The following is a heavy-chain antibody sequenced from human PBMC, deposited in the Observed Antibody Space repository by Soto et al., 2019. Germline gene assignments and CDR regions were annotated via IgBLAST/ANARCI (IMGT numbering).Heavy chain of an antibody. Sequence: GGSLRLSCAASGFTFSSYAMSWVRQAPGKGLEWVSAISGSGGSTYYADSVKGRFTISRDNSKNTLYLQMNSLRAEDTAVYYCAGRITMVRGVITLPSDYWGQGTLVTVSS. V-gene: IGHV3-23*01. CDR1: GFTFSSYA. CDR2: ISGSGGST. CDR3: AGRITMVRGVITLPSDY. J-gene: IGHJ4*02. D-gene: IGHD3-10*01.